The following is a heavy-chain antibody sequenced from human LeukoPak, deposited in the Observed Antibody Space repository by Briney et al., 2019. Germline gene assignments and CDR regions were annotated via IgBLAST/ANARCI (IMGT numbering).Heavy chain of an antibody. CDR2: ISSSSSYI. D-gene: IGHD3-9*01. V-gene: IGHV3-21*01. CDR3: ARIGYDILTGYFFFEAHRYYYYYMDV. CDR1: GFTFSSYS. J-gene: IGHJ6*03. Sequence: GGSLRLSCAASGFTFSSYSMNWVRQAPGKGLEWVSSISSSSSYIYYADSVKGRFTISRDNAKNSLYLQMNSLRAEDTAVYYCARIGYDILTGYFFFEAHRYYYYYMDVWGKGTTVTVSS.